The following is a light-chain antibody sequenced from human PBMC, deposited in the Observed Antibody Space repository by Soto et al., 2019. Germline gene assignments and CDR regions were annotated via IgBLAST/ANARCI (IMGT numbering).Light chain of an antibody. CDR2: GAS. J-gene: IGKJ1*01. V-gene: IGKV3-20*01. Sequence: EIVLTQSPGTLSLSPGERATLSFSASQSVSSSYLAWYQQKPGQAPRRLIYGASSMATGIPDRFSGSGSGTDFNLTISRLEPEDFAVYYCQQDGSSPRTFGQGTKVDIK. CDR3: QQDGSSPRT. CDR1: QSVSSSY.